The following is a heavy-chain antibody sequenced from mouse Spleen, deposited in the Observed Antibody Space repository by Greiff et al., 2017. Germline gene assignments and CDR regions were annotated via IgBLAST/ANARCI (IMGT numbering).Heavy chain of an antibody. Sequence: QVQLKQSGAELAKPGASVKLSCKASGYTFTSYWMHWVKQRPGQGLEWIGYINPSSVYTKYNQKFKDKATLTADKSSSTAYMQLSSLTYEDSAVYYCARLTAPWWYFDVWGAGTTVTVSS. J-gene: IGHJ1*01. CDR1: GYTFTSYW. V-gene: IGHV1-7*01. CDR3: ARLTAPWWYFDV. D-gene: IGHD1-2*01. CDR2: INPSSVYT.